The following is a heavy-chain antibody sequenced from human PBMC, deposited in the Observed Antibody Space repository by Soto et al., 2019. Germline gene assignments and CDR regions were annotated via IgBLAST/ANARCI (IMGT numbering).Heavy chain of an antibody. J-gene: IGHJ4*02. D-gene: IGHD3-10*01. CDR1: GGSISIGGYY. CDR2: IYYSGST. Sequence: PSETLSLTCTVSGGSISIGGYYWSWIRQHPGKGLEWIGYIYYSGSTYYNPSLKSRVTISVDTSKNQFSLKLSSVTAADTAVYYCARDGGAYYFDYWGQGTLVTVSS. V-gene: IGHV4-31*03. CDR3: ARDGGAYYFDY.